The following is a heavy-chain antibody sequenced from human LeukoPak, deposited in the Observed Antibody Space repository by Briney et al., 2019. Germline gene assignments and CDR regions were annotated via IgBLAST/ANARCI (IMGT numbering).Heavy chain of an antibody. J-gene: IGHJ4*02. CDR2: ISSSGSTI. CDR3: AKDGSTRYCSGGSCNKGVSDY. V-gene: IGHV3-48*03. D-gene: IGHD2-15*01. Sequence: GGSLRLSCAASGFTFSSYEMNWVRQAPGKGLEWVSYISSSGSTIYYADSVKGRFTISRDNAKNSLYLQMNSLRAEDTAVYYCAKDGSTRYCSGGSCNKGVSDYWGQGTLVTVSS. CDR1: GFTFSSYE.